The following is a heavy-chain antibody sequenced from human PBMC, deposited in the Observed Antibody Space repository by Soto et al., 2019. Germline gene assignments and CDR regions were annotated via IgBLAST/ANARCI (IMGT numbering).Heavy chain of an antibody. CDR2: ISGYNGNT. D-gene: IGHD1-7*01. V-gene: IGHV1-18*01. CDR1: GYTFTSYG. Sequence: QVQLVQSGTEVRKPGASVKVSCKASGYTFTSYGIIWVRQAPGQGLEWMGWISGYNGNTDYVQRLQDRVTMTTDTSTRTAYMELRNLRSDDSAVYYCARTDLKLRGLDYWGQGTLVTVSS. CDR3: ARTDLKLRGLDY. J-gene: IGHJ4*02.